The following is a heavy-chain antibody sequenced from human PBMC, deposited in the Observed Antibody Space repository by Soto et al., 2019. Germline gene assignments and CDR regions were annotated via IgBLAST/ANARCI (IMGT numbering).Heavy chain of an antibody. D-gene: IGHD1-26*01. CDR3: AGEKVGTTGIDF. CDR2: MNPNSGNT. J-gene: IGHJ4*02. Sequence: QAQLVQSGAEVKKPGASVKVSCKASGYTFTGYDINWVRQATGQGLEWMGWMNPNSGNTGYAQNFQGRVTMTRDNSITPGYMELTSLRDDDSAVYYCAGEKVGTTGIDFWGQGTLVTVSS. V-gene: IGHV1-8*01. CDR1: GYTFTGYD.